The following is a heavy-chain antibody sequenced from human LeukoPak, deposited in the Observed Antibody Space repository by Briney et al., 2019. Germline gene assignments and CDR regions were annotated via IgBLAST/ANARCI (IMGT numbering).Heavy chain of an antibody. Sequence: SCKASGGTFSSYAISWVRQAPGKGLEWVSAISGSGGSTYYADSVKGRFTISRDNSKNTLYLQMNSLRAEDTAVYYCAKVMLGAVRLHFDYWGQGTLVTVSS. CDR2: ISGSGGST. V-gene: IGHV3-23*01. J-gene: IGHJ4*02. D-gene: IGHD1-26*01. CDR1: GGTFSSYA. CDR3: AKVMLGAVRLHFDY.